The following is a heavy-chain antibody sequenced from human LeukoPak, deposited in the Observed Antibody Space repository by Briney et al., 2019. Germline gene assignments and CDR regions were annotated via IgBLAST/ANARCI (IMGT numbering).Heavy chain of an antibody. J-gene: IGHJ5*02. D-gene: IGHD2-2*01. CDR2: IYNSGST. V-gene: IGHV4-4*02. CDR3: ARGVVVPAASDITNWFDP. CDR1: GGSISSSNW. Sequence: PSGTLSLTCAVSGGSISSSNWWRWGRPPPGKGQEWIGEIYNSGSTNYNPSLKRRVTISVHKSKNQFSLKLSSVTAAHTAVYYCARGVVVPAASDITNWFDPWGQGTLVTVSS.